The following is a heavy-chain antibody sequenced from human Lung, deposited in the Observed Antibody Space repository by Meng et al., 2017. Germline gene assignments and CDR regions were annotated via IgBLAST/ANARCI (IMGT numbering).Heavy chain of an antibody. V-gene: IGHV4-34*01. CDR1: GGSFSDYY. CDR2: INHSGST. J-gene: IGHJ4*02. Sequence: QLRRQESGPGLEKPSETLSLTCVVSGGSFSDYYWSWIRQPPGKGLEWIGEINHSGSTNYNPSLESRATISVDTSQNNLSLKLSSVTAADSAVYYCARGPTTMAHDFDYWGQGTLVTVSS. D-gene: IGHD4-11*01. CDR3: ARGPTTMAHDFDY.